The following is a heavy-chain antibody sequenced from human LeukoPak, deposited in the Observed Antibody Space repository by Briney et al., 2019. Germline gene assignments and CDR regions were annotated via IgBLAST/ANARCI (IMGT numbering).Heavy chain of an antibody. V-gene: IGHV3-23*01. CDR3: ATKYFDSSGYYGY. D-gene: IGHD3-22*01. J-gene: IGHJ4*02. CDR1: GFTFSSYA. CDR2: IGDSGGST. Sequence: GGSLRLSCAASGFTFSSYAMSWFRQAPGKGLEWVSGIGDSGGSTDYADSVKGRFTISKDNSKNTLYLQMNSLRAEDTAVYYCATKYFDSSGYYGYWGQGTLVTVSS.